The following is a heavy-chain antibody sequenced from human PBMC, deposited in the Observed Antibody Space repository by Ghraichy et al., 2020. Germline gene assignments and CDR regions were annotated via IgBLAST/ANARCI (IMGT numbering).Heavy chain of an antibody. CDR3: ARSPLRYFDWLLYKPYHYYYYYGMDV. CDR1: GGSISSYY. D-gene: IGHD3-9*01. CDR2: IYTSGST. V-gene: IGHV4-4*09. Sequence: SETLSLTCTVSGGSISSYYWSWIRQPPGKGLEWIGYIYTSGSTNYNPSLKSRVTISVDTSKNQFSLKLSSVTAADTAVYYCARSPLRYFDWLLYKPYHYYYYYGMDVWGQGTTVTVSS. J-gene: IGHJ6*02.